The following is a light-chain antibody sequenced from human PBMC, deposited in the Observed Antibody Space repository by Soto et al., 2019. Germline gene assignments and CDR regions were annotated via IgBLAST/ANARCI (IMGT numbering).Light chain of an antibody. CDR1: SSDIGGYNS. V-gene: IGLV2-14*01. CDR2: DVT. Sequence: QSVLTQPASVSGSPGQSITISCTGTSSDIGGYNSASWYQQHPGKVPKLLIYDVTNRPSGISNRFSGSKSGNTASLTISGLQAEDEADYYCSSYGSSNTVVFGGGTKLTVL. CDR3: SSYGSSNTVV. J-gene: IGLJ3*02.